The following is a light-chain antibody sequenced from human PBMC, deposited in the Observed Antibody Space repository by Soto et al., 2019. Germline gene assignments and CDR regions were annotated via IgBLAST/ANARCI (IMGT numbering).Light chain of an antibody. CDR3: QQRYNRSLT. Sequence: DILLTQSPATLSLSLGERATLSCRASQSVTSCLAWYQQKPGETPRMLIYYAANRVESIPARFSGSGSWADFSLTISSLVPEDFAVYYCQQRYNRSLTFGGGTKVDIK. V-gene: IGKV3-11*01. CDR1: QSVTSC. J-gene: IGKJ4*01. CDR2: YAA.